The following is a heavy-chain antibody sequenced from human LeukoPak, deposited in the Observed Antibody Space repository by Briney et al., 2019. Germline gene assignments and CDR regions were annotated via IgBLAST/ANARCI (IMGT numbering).Heavy chain of an antibody. V-gene: IGHV3-72*01. J-gene: IGHJ4*02. CDR3: ATFFGSDSGY. CDR2: SRDKANSYTT. D-gene: IGHD5-12*01. CDR1: EFTFSNYA. Sequence: PGGSLRLSCVASEFTFSNYAMNWVRQAPGKGLEWVGRSRDKANSYTTEYAASVKGRFTISRDDSKNSVYLQMNSLKAEDTAVYYCATFFGSDSGYWGQGTLVTVSS.